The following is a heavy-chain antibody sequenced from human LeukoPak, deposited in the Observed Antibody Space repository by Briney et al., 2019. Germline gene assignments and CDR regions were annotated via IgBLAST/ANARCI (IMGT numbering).Heavy chain of an antibody. D-gene: IGHD5-24*01. CDR2: INWNGGST. J-gene: IGHJ1*01. CDR3: VRLGRDGYTYGAAY. V-gene: IGHV3-20*04. Sequence: GGSLRLSCAGSGYTFDDYGMRWVRQAPGKGLAWVAGINWNGGSTGYAASVKGRCTISRDNAKKALYLEMNSLRPQNTAFYYCVRLGRDGYTYGAAYWGQGTLVTVSS. CDR1: GYTFDDYG.